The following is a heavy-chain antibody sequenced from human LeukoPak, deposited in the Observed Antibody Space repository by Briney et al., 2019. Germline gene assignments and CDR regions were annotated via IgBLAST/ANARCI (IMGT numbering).Heavy chain of an antibody. D-gene: IGHD6-19*01. V-gene: IGHV6-1*01. CDR2: TYYRSKWND. J-gene: IGHJ4*02. CDR1: GDSVSSNSAA. CDR3: ARAWGSGWPFDY. Sequence: SQTLSLTCAISGDSVSSNSAAWNWNRQSPSRGLEWLGRTYYRSKWNDDYAVSVKSRITINPETSKNQFSLQLNSVTPEDTAVYYCARAWGSGWPFDYWGQGTLVTVSS.